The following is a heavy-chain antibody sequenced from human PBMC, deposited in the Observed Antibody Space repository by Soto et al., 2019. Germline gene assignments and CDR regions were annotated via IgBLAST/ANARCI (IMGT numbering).Heavy chain of an antibody. J-gene: IGHJ4*02. CDR3: GTRTGGGWFRQLLPPWYFDY. CDR1: GVTISSYD. CDR2: IYYSGST. V-gene: IGHV4-59*01. D-gene: IGHD3-10*01. Sequence: SESLSLSCTASGVTISSYDLSWIRQPPGKGLEWIGYIYYSGSTNYNPSLKSRVTISVDTTNNQISLKLSSRTAADTAVDYCGTRTGGGWFRQLLPPWYFDYWGQGTLVNVYS.